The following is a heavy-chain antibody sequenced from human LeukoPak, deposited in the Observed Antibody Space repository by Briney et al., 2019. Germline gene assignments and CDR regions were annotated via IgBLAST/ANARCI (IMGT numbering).Heavy chain of an antibody. D-gene: IGHD3-9*01. CDR3: ARVLPRNYDILTGYDAFDI. CDR1: GGSISSYY. J-gene: IGHJ3*02. Sequence: SETLSLTCTVPGGSISSYYWSWIRQPPGKGLEWIGYIYYSGSTNYNPSLKSRVTISVDTSKNQFSLKLSSVTAADTAVYYCARVLPRNYDILTGYDAFDIWGQGTMVTVSS. CDR2: IYYSGST. V-gene: IGHV4-59*01.